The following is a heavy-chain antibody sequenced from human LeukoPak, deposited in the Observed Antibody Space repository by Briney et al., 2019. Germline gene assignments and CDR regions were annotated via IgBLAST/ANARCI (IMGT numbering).Heavy chain of an antibody. CDR2: IYYSGST. V-gene: IGHV4-39*07. D-gene: IGHD1-7*01. J-gene: IGHJ5*02. Sequence: NPSETLSLTCTVSGGSISSSSYYWGWIRQPPGKGLEWIGSIYYSGSTNYNPSLKSRVTISVDTSKNQFSLKLSSVTAADTAVYYCARTGRGTWWFDPWGQGTLVTVSS. CDR3: ARTGRGTWWFDP. CDR1: GGSISSSSYY.